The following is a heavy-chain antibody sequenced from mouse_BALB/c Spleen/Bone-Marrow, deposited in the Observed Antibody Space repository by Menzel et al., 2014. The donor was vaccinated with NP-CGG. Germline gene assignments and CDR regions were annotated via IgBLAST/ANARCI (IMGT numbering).Heavy chain of an antibody. D-gene: IGHD2-1*01. Sequence: EVQGVESGGGLVQPGGSRKLSCAASGFTFSNFGMHWFRQSPEKGLEWVAFVSTGSTNIYYADTVKGRFTISRDNPENTLFLQMTSLRSEDTAIYYCARSHFYGNYFDYWGQGTTLTVSS. J-gene: IGHJ2*01. V-gene: IGHV5-17*02. CDR3: ARSHFYGNYFDY. CDR1: GFTFSNFG. CDR2: VSTGSTNI.